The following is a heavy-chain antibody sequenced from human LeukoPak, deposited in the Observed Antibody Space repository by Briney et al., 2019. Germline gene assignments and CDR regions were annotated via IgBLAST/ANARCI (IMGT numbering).Heavy chain of an antibody. J-gene: IGHJ4*02. D-gene: IGHD4-23*01. CDR1: GGSISSSTFH. Sequence: SETLSLTCTVSGGSISSSTFHWGWIRQPPGKGLEWIGSIYYSGSTYYNPSLKSRVTISVDTSKNQFSLKLTSVTSADTAVYYRTRSGTMVVMRPMYYWGQGTLVTVSS. CDR2: IYYSGST. CDR3: TRSGTMVVMRPMYY. V-gene: IGHV4-39*01.